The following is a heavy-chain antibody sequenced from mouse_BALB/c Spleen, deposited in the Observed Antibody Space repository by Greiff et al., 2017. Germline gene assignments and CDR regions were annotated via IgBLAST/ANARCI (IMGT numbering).Heavy chain of an antibody. CDR1: GYTFTSYW. Sequence: VQLVESGAELARPGASVKLSCKASGYTFTSYWMQWVKQRPGQGLEWIGAIYPGDGDTRYTQKFKGKATLTADKSSSTAYMQLSSLASEDSAVYYCARFSLGAMDYWGQGTSVTVSS. CDR3: ARFSLGAMDY. V-gene: IGHV1-87*01. D-gene: IGHD1-2*01. J-gene: IGHJ4*01. CDR2: IYPGDGDT.